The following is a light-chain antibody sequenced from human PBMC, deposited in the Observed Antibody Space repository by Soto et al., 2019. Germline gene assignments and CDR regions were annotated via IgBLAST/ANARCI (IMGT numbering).Light chain of an antibody. J-gene: IGKJ2*01. CDR2: AAS. V-gene: IGKV1-39*01. Sequence: DIQMTQSPSSLSASVGDRVTITCRASQTISSYLNWYQQKPRKAPKLLIYAASILQNGVPSRFSGSGSGTEFTLTISSLQPEDFASYYCQQSHSIPYTFGQGTKLEIK. CDR3: QQSHSIPYT. CDR1: QTISSY.